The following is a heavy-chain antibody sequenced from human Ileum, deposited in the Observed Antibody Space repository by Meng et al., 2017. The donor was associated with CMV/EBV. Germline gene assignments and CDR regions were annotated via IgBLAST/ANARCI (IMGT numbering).Heavy chain of an antibody. CDR3: ARDGLSGRYFDY. CDR2: IDTYTGNP. J-gene: IGHJ4*02. D-gene: IGHD1-26*01. CDR1: GYTFTSNT. Sequence: CKTSGYTFTSNTIIWVRQAPGQGPEWMGWIDTYTGNPTYAQDFTGRFVFSLDTSVNTAYLQISSLKAEDTAVYYCARDGLSGRYFDYWGQGTLVTVSS. V-gene: IGHV7-4-1*02.